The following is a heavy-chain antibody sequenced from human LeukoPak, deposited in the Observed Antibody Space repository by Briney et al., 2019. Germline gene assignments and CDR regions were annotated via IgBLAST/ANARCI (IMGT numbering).Heavy chain of an antibody. CDR2: INPNSGGT. J-gene: IGHJ4*02. D-gene: IGHD5-18*01. Sequence: ASVKVSCKASGYTFTGYYMHWVRQAPGQGLEWMGWINPNSGGTNYAQKFQGRVTMTRDTSISTAYMELTRLRSDDTAVYYCARGRIGYSYGYAPLDYWGQGTLVTGSS. CDR1: GYTFTGYY. V-gene: IGHV1-2*02. CDR3: ARGRIGYSYGYAPLDY.